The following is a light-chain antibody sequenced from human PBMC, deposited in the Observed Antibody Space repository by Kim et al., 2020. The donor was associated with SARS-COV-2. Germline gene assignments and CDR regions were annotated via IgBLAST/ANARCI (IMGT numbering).Light chain of an antibody. CDR3: QQFNSYPET. CDR1: QSISGW. CDR2: DAS. J-gene: IGKJ1*01. V-gene: IGKV1-5*01. Sequence: ASVGDRVTITCRASQSISGWLAWYQQKPGKVPKVLIYDASRLESGVPSRFSGSGSGTEFTLTISSLQPDDFATYYCQQFNSYPETFGQGTKVEIK.